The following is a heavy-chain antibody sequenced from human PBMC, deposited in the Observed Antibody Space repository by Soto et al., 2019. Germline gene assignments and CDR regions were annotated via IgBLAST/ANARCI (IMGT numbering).Heavy chain of an antibody. V-gene: IGHV4-34*01. CDR2: INHSGST. J-gene: IGHJ6*02. D-gene: IGHD3-16*01. CDR3: ARHYDGFTVAPWFSDYYYGMDV. Sequence: PSETLSLTCAVYGGSFSGYYWSWIRQPPGKGLEWIGEINHSGSTNYNPSLKSRVTISVDTSKNQFSLKLSSVTAADTAVYYCARHYDGFTVAPWFSDYYYGMDVWGQGTTVTVSS. CDR1: GGSFSGYY.